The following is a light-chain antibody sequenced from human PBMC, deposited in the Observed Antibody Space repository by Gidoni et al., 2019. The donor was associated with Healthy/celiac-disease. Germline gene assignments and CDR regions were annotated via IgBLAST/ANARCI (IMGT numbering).Light chain of an antibody. V-gene: IGLV1-47*01. CDR2: RNN. J-gene: IGLJ3*02. CDR3: AAWDDSLSAWV. Sequence: QSVLTQPPSASGTPGQRVPISCSGSSSNIGSNYVYWYQQLPGTAPKLLIYRNNQRPSGVPDRFSGSKSGTSASLAISGLRSEDEADYYCAAWDDSLSAWVFGGRTKLTVL. CDR1: SSNIGSNY.